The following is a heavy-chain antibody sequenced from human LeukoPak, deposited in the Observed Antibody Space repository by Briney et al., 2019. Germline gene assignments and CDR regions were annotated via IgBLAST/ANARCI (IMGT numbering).Heavy chain of an antibody. Sequence: GGSLRLSCAASGFTFSSYAMHWVRQAPGKGLEWVALISYDKSNKYYADSVKGRSTISRDNSKNTLFVQMNSLRTEDTAVYYCARSGVQWQWLLTYDAFDIWGQGTMVTVSS. J-gene: IGHJ3*02. CDR3: ARSGVQWQWLLTYDAFDI. D-gene: IGHD6-19*01. CDR1: GFTFSSYA. V-gene: IGHV3-30-3*01. CDR2: ISYDKSNK.